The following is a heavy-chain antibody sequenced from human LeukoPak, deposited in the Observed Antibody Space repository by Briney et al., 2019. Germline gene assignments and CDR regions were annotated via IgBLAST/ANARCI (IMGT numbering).Heavy chain of an antibody. D-gene: IGHD3-10*01. J-gene: IGHJ5*02. CDR1: GGSISSGGYF. CDR3: ARDLWFGEYNWFDP. V-gene: IGHV4-31*03. Sequence: PSETLSLTCTVSGGSISSGGYFWSWVRQHPGKGLECLGYISHSGRTYYNPSLKSRVTISLDTSKDRFSLRLSSVTAADTAVYYCARDLWFGEYNWFDPWGQGTLVTVSS. CDR2: ISHSGRT.